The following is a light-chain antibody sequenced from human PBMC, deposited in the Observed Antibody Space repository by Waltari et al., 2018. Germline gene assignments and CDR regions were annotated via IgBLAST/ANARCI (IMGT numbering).Light chain of an antibody. J-gene: IGKJ1*01. CDR3: QQNYRTPPT. CDR2: AAT. V-gene: IGKV1-39*01. Sequence: DIQVIQSPSSLSASLGDRVTLTCRASQRISDYLNWFQVKPGRAPTLLIYAATGLQSGVPARFNGSGSGAHFTLTISRLRPEDSASYFCQQNYRTPPTFGQGTKVEI. CDR1: QRISDY.